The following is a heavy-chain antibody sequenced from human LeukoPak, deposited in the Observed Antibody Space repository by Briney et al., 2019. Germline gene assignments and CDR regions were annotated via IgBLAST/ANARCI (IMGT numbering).Heavy chain of an antibody. CDR3: ARSGGSVWYGMDY. CDR1: GFTFSIYA. D-gene: IGHD6-13*01. V-gene: IGHV3-23*01. CDR2: ITGGRST. Sequence: GGSLRLSCAASGFTFSIYAMSWVRQAPGKGLEWVSGITGGRSTYYADSVKGRFTISRDNSKNTMSMEMNSLRVEDSAMYYCARSGGSVWYGMDYWGQGTLVTVSS. J-gene: IGHJ4*02.